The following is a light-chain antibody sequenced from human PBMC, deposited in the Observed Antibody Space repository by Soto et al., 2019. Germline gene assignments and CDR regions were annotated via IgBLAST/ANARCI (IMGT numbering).Light chain of an antibody. Sequence: ILLTQSPSSLSASIGDRVTITCQASQDISNYLNWYQQKPGKXPXXLIYDASNLEGGVPSRFSGSGSGTEFPPTISGVQPEDVATYYCQHNDYLLSFGGGTKVDI. CDR3: QHNDYLLS. CDR2: DAS. V-gene: IGKV1-33*01. CDR1: QDISNY. J-gene: IGKJ4*01.